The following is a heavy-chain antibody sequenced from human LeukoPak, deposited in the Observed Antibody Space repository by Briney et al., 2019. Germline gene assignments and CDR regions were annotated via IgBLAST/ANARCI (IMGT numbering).Heavy chain of an antibody. Sequence: PGGSLRLSCAASGFTFSSYAMSWVRQAPGKGLEWVSAISGSGGSTYYADSVKGRFTISRDNSKNTLYLQMNSLRAEDTAVYYCAKRAALGYCSSTSCQSPAPAFDPWGQGTLVTVSS. CDR2: ISGSGGST. D-gene: IGHD2-2*01. CDR1: GFTFSSYA. J-gene: IGHJ5*02. CDR3: AKRAALGYCSSTSCQSPAPAFDP. V-gene: IGHV3-23*01.